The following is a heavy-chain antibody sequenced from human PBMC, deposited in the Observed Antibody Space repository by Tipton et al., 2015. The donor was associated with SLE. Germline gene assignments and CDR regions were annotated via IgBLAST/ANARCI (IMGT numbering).Heavy chain of an antibody. J-gene: IGHJ4*02. Sequence: TLSLTCTVSSGSVTSGSFYWSWIRQTPEKGLEWIGYIYSSGSTNYNPSLKSRVTISLDTSKNQFSLNLASVNAADTALYYCAAGWVLSHFDYWGQGTLVTVSS. CDR2: IYSSGST. V-gene: IGHV4-61*01. D-gene: IGHD1-26*01. CDR3: AAGWVLSHFDY. CDR1: SGSVTSGSFY.